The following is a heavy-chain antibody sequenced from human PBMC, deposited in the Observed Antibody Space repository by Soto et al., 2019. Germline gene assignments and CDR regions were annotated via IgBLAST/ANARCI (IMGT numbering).Heavy chain of an antibody. V-gene: IGHV1-3*04. J-gene: IGHJ4*02. CDR3: ARGPFMTTVTSFDN. Sequence: ASVKVSCKASGYTFTSYAMHWVRQAPGQRLEWMGWLNTGNGDTKYSQKFQGRVTITRDTSASTAYMEVSSLGSEDTAVYYCARGPFMTTVTSFDNWGKETLVTVPS. D-gene: IGHD4-4*01. CDR1: GYTFTSYA. CDR2: LNTGNGDT.